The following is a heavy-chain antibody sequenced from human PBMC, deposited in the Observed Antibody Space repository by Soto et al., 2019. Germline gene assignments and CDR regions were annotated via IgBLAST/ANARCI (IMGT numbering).Heavy chain of an antibody. J-gene: IGHJ3*02. CDR1: GFTFSYYW. CDR3: ARGDRGAFDI. CDR2: IHSDGSST. Sequence: EVQLVESGGGLVQPGESLRLSCAASGFTFSYYWMHWVRQAPGKGLVWVSRIHSDGSSTTYADSVKVRFTISRDNARNTVYLQMNSLRVEDTAVYYCARGDRGAFDIWGQGTVVTVSS. D-gene: IGHD1-26*01. V-gene: IGHV3-74*01.